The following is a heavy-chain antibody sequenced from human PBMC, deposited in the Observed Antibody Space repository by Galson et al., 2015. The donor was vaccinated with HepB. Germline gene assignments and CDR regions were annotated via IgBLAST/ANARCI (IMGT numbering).Heavy chain of an antibody. CDR3: ARDGMIAEAATLSSYHFYGMDV. Sequence: SLRLSCAASGFTFSSYAMHWVRQAPGKGLEWVAIISYDGSNKYYADSVEGRFTISRDNSKNTLYLQMNSLRAEDTAVYYCARDGMIAEAATLSSYHFYGMDVWGQGTTVTVSS. CDR1: GFTFSSYA. V-gene: IGHV3-30-3*01. D-gene: IGHD6-13*01. J-gene: IGHJ6*02. CDR2: ISYDGSNK.